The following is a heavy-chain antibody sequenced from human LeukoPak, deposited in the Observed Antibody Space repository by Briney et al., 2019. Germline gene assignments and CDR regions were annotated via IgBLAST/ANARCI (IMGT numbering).Heavy chain of an antibody. CDR1: GFTFSSHW. V-gene: IGHV3-74*01. CDR2: INTDGSST. CDR3: ARLKGYCSGASCYSYYFDY. J-gene: IGHJ4*02. Sequence: GGSLRLSCAASGFTFSSHWMHRVRQAPGKGLVWVSRINTDGSSTRYADSVEGRFTISRDNAKNTLYLQMNSLRAEDTALYYCARLKGYCSGASCYSYYFDYWGQGTLVTVSS. D-gene: IGHD2-15*01.